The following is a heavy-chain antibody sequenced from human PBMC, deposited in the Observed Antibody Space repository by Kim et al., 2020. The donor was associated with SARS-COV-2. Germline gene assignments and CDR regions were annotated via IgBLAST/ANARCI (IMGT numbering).Heavy chain of an antibody. CDR3: ARRWIAVAGHNWFDP. Sequence: GESLKISCKGSGYYFTNYWIDWVRQMPGKGLEWMGTISPGDSDTRYSPSFQGQVTISVDKSITTAYLQWTSLKASDTAMYYCARRWIAVAGHNWFDPWGQGTLVTVSS. CDR2: ISPGDSDT. V-gene: IGHV5-51*01. D-gene: IGHD6-13*01. J-gene: IGHJ5*02. CDR1: GYYFTNYW.